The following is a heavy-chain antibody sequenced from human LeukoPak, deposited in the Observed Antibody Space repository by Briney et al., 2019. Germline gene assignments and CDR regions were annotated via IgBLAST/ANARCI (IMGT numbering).Heavy chain of an antibody. CDR1: GFTFSSYW. V-gene: IGHV3-74*01. CDR3: AREQVQGAFDI. CDR2: INSDGSST. J-gene: IGHJ3*02. Sequence: PGGSLRLSCAASGFTFSSYWMHWVRQAPGKGLVWVSRINSDGSSTNYADSVKGRFTISRDNAKNTLYLQMNSLRAEDTAVYYCAREQVQGAFDIWGQGTMVTVSS.